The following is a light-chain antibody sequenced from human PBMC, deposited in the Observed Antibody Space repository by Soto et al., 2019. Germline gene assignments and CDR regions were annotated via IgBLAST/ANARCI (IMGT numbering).Light chain of an antibody. J-gene: IGLJ1*01. V-gene: IGLV2-23*01. CDR1: SGDDGSYDL. CDR2: EDT. CDR3: CSYAGSYV. Sequence: QSVLTQPASVSESPGQSITISCTGTSGDDGSYDLVSWYQQHPGKAPKLMIYEDTKRPSGVSYRFSGSKSGNTASLTISGLQAEDEADYYCCSYAGSYVFGTGTKVTVL.